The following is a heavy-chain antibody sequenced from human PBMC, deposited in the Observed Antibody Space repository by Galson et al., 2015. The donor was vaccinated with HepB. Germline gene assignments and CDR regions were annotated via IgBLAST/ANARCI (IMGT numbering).Heavy chain of an antibody. V-gene: IGHV1-8*02. D-gene: IGHD3-16*01. CDR3: ARNPAYTGWFDP. CDR1: GSTFSSSD. CDR2: MNPTTVDT. J-gene: IGHJ5*02. Sequence: SVKVSCKASGSTFSSSDMNWVRQAPGQGLEWVGWMNPTTVDTGYAQKFQGRVSMTRDTSISTAYMELSSLISEDTAVYYCARNPAYTGWFDPWGQGTLVTGSS.